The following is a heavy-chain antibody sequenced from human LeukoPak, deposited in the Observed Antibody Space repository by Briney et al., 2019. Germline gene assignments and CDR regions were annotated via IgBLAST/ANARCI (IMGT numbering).Heavy chain of an antibody. J-gene: IGHJ6*03. CDR3: ARGSPGYYYDSSGYFSEVMDV. Sequence: PGGSLRLSCAASGFTFSSYEMNWVRQAPGKGLEWVSYISSSGSTIYYADSVKGRFTISRDNAKNSLYLQMNSLRAEDTAVYYCARGSPGYYYDSSGYFSEVMDVWGKGTTVTISS. CDR1: GFTFSSYE. V-gene: IGHV3-48*03. D-gene: IGHD3-22*01. CDR2: ISSSGSTI.